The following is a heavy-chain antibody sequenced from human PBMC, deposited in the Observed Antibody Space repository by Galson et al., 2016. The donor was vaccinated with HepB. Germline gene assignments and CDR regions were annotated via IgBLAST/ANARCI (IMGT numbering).Heavy chain of an antibody. CDR1: GFTFSHYG. CDR2: IWYDRGKE. CDR3: ARGSSSRSIYYYYYYTMDV. J-gene: IGHJ6*02. V-gene: IGHV3-33*01. D-gene: IGHD6-6*01. Sequence: SLRLSCAAPGFTFSHYGMHWVRQAPGKGLERVAVIWYDRGKEYYTESVKGRFTISRDNSKNTLYLEMNTLRVEDTAVYFCARGSSSRSIYYYYYYTMDVWGQGTTVTVSS.